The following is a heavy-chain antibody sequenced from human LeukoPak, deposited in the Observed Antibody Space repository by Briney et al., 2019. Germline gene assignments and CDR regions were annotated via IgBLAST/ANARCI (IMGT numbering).Heavy chain of an antibody. Sequence: SGGSLRLSCAASGFTFSDYYMSWIRQPPGKGLEWIGSIYYSGSTYYNPSLKSRVTISVDTSKNQFSLKLSSVTAADTAVYYCARASVTMIVGAFDIWGQGTMVTVSS. J-gene: IGHJ3*02. CDR1: GFTFSDYY. CDR2: IYYSGST. V-gene: IGHV4-38-2*01. CDR3: ARASVTMIVGAFDI. D-gene: IGHD3-22*01.